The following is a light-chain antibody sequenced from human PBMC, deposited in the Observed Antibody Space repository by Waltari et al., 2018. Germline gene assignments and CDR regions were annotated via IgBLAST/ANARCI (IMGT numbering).Light chain of an antibody. CDR1: PSLLDSDDGNTY. CDR2: EVS. J-gene: IGKJ3*01. CDR3: MQALEFPFT. V-gene: IGKV2-40*01. Sequence: DIVMTQTPLSLPVTLGEPASISCRSTPSLLDSDDGNTYLEWYLQKPGQSPQLLIYEVSNRASGVPDRFSGSGSDTDFTLKISRVEAEDVGVYYCMQALEFPFTFGPGTKLDIK.